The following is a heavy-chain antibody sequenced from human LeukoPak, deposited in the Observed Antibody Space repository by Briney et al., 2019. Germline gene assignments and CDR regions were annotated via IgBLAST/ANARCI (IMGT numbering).Heavy chain of an antibody. Sequence: ASVKVSCKASGGTFSSYAISWVRQAPGQGLEWMGGIIPIFGTANYAQRFQGRVTITADGSTSTAYMELSSLRSEDTAVYYCARLAAFGIDYWGQGTLVTVSS. J-gene: IGHJ4*02. V-gene: IGHV1-69*01. CDR1: GGTFSSYA. CDR3: ARLAAFGIDY. D-gene: IGHD3-3*01. CDR2: IIPIFGTA.